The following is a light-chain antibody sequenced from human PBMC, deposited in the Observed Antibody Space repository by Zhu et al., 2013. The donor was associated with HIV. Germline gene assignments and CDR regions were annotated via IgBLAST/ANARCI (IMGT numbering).Light chain of an antibody. CDR3: QQYNSFSYT. J-gene: IGKJ2*01. V-gene: IGKV1-9*01. Sequence: DIQLTQSPSFLSASIGDRVTITCRASQVINTYLAWYQHEPGKAPRLLIYAASTLQTGVPSRFSGSGSGTEFTLTISSLQPEDFATFYCQQYNSFSYTFGQGTKLDIK. CDR2: AAS. CDR1: QVINTY.